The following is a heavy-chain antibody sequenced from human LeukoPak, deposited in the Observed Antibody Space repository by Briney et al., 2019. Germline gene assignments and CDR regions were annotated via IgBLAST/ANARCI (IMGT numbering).Heavy chain of an antibody. J-gene: IGHJ4*02. Sequence: PSETLSLTCTVSGGSISSSSYYWGWIRQPPGKGLEWIGSIYYSGSTYYNPSLKSRVIISVDTSKNQFSLKLSSVTAADTAVYYCARRGYSYGLGYYFDYWGQGTLVTVSS. CDR3: ARRGYSYGLGYYFDY. V-gene: IGHV4-39*01. D-gene: IGHD5-18*01. CDR2: IYYSGST. CDR1: GGSISSSSYY.